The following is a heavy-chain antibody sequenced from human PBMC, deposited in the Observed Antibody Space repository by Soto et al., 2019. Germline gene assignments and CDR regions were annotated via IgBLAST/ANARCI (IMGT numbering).Heavy chain of an antibody. CDR1: GFTFSTYT. V-gene: IGHV3-21*01. CDR2: INGRSNYK. J-gene: IGHJ4*02. CDR3: ERQDGIVGGTSAFDY. Sequence: GGSLRLSCASSGFTFSTYTMNWVRQAPGKGLEWVSSINGRSNYKYYTDSVKGRFTISRDNAKNSLYLQMNRLRAEDTAVYYCERQDGIVGGTSAFDYWGLGTLVTVYS. D-gene: IGHD1-26*01.